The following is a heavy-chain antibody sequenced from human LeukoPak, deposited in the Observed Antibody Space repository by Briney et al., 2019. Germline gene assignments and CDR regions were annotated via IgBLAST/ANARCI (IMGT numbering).Heavy chain of an antibody. CDR1: GFTFSSYA. J-gene: IGHJ4*02. D-gene: IGHD3-22*01. CDR2: ISGSGGST. CDR3: AKDLVGGDSGGYYYHDY. Sequence: GGSLRLSCAASGFTFSSYAMSWVRQAPGKGLEWVSAISGSGGSTYYADSVKGRFTISRDNSKNTLYLQMNSLRAEDTAVYYCAKDLVGGDSGGYYYHDYWGQGTLVTVSS. V-gene: IGHV3-23*01.